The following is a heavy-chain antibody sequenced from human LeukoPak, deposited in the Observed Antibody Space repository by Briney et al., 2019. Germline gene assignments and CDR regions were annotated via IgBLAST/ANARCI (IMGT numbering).Heavy chain of an antibody. V-gene: IGHV3-21*01. Sequence: PGGSLRLSCAASGFTLRSYTMNWVRQAPGKGLEWVSSIGISSNKIYYADSVKGRFIISRDNAKNSVYLQMNSLRAEDTAVYYCAREPFWSGYYSNLHFDYWGQGTLVTVSS. CDR3: AREPFWSGYYSNLHFDY. CDR1: GFTLRSYT. J-gene: IGHJ4*02. CDR2: IGISSNKI. D-gene: IGHD3-3*01.